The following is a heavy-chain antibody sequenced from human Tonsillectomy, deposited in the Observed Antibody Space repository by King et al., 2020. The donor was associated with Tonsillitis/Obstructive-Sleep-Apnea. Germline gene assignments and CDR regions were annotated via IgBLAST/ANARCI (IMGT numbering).Heavy chain of an antibody. CDR3: ARDRACSSTSCYNAFDI. J-gene: IGHJ3*02. V-gene: IGHV3-30*04. Sequence: VQLVESGGGVVQPGRSMRLSCAASGFTFSTYAMHWVRQAPGKGLEWVAVISYDGSNKYYADSVKGRFTISRDNSKNTLYLQMNSLRTEDTAVYYCARDRACSSTSCYNAFDIWGQGTMVTVSS. D-gene: IGHD2-2*02. CDR1: GFTFSTYA. CDR2: ISYDGSNK.